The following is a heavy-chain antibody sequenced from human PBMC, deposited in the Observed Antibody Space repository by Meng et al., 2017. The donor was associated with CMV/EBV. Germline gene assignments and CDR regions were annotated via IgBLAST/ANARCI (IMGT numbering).Heavy chain of an antibody. CDR2: IKEDGSDR. CDR3: AREGQYNPFEN. D-gene: IGHD1-1*01. CDR1: GFTFSSYW. Sequence: GGSLRLSCAASGFTFSSYWMSWVRQAPEKGLEWVANIKEDGSDRNYVDSVKGRFTISRDKAKNSMYLQMNSLRAEDTAVYYCAREGQYNPFENWGQGTLVTVSS. J-gene: IGHJ4*02. V-gene: IGHV3-7*01.